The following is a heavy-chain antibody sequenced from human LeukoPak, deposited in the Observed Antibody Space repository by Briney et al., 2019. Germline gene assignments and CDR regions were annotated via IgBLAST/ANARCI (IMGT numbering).Heavy chain of an antibody. Sequence: PSETLSLTCTVSGASFSSHSWSWIRQPPGKGLEWIGYIYSSGNTNYNPSLKSRVTISVDTSKNQFSLKLSSVTAADTAVYYCASDLVNYYDSSGQVRDYWGQGTLVTVSS. V-gene: IGHV4-59*11. CDR1: GASFSSHS. D-gene: IGHD3-22*01. CDR3: ASDLVNYYDSSGQVRDY. J-gene: IGHJ4*02. CDR2: IYSSGNT.